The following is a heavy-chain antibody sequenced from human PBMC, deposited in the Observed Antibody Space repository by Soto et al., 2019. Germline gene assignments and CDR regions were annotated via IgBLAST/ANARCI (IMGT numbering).Heavy chain of an antibody. D-gene: IGHD3-10*01. V-gene: IGHV4-61*08. J-gene: IGHJ4*02. CDR2: IYYSGST. CDR1: GGSISSGDYY. CDR3: ARVSGRWLQFDY. Sequence: SETLSLTCTVSGGSISSGDYYWSWIRQPPGKGLEWIGYIYYSGSTNYNPSLKSRVTISVDTSKNQFSLKLSSVTAADTAVYYCARVSGRWLQFDYWGQGTLVTVSS.